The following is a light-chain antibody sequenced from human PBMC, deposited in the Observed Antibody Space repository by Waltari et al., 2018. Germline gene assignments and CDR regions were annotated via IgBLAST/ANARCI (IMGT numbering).Light chain of an antibody. V-gene: IGLV1-44*01. J-gene: IGLJ3*02. CDR1: TSTIGSNT. CDR3: ATWDDSLIGRV. CDR2: ANY. Sequence: QSVVTHAPSASGTPVQPVPTSCSGSTSTIGSNTVTWYQQVPGTAPKVLVFANYHRPSGVPDRFSASKSGTSASLVISGLQSEDEADYFCATWDDSLIGRVFGGGTKLTVL.